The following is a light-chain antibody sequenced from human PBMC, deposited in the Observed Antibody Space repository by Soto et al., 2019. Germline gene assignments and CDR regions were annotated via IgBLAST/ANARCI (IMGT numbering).Light chain of an antibody. Sequence: QSALTQPASVSGSPGQSITISCTGTNSDVGGYNYVSWYQQHPGKAPELMIYEVSHRPSGVSNRFSGSKSDNTASLTISGLQAEDEADYYCATWDDSLNGRVFGPGTKVTVL. J-gene: IGLJ1*01. V-gene: IGLV2-14*01. CDR2: EVS. CDR3: ATWDDSLNGRV. CDR1: NSDVGGYNY.